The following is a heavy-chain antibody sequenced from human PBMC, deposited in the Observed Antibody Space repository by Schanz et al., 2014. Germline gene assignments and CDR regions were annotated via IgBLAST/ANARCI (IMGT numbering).Heavy chain of an antibody. V-gene: IGHV1-18*01. Sequence: QVQLVQSGAEVKKPGASVKVSCKASGYTFTSYGISWVRQAPGQGLEWMGWISDYNCNTKYPQKLQGRVTMTTDTSESTAYMELRSLRSDNTAVYYGSRDAADIYDILTEEDYWGQGTLVTVSS. CDR2: ISDYNCNT. CDR3: SRDAADIYDILTEEDY. CDR1: GYTFTSYG. J-gene: IGHJ4*02. D-gene: IGHD3-9*01.